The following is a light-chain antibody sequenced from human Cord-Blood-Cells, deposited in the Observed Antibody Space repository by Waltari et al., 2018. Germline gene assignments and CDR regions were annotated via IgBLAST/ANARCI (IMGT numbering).Light chain of an antibody. J-gene: IGLJ2*01. CDR3: CSYAGSSTLV. CDR2: EGS. V-gene: IGLV2-23*01. CDR1: SSDVGSYNL. Sequence: QSALPQPASVSGSPGQSITISCTGPSSDVGSYNLVSWYHQHPGKAPKLMIYEGSKRPSGVSNRFSGSKSGNTASLTISGLQAEDEADYYCCSYAGSSTLVFGGGTKLTIL.